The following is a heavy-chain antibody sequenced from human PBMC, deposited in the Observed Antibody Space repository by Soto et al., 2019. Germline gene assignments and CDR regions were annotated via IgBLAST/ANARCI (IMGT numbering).Heavy chain of an antibody. J-gene: IGHJ2*01. CDR2: ISGSGGST. Sequence: EVQLLASGGGLVQPGGSLRLSCAASGFTFSSYAMSWVRQAPGKGLEWVSAISGSGGSTYYADSVKGRFTISRDNSKNTLYLPMNSLRAEEPAVYYCAKNPYYGVNSKGSNWYLDLWGRGTLVTVSS. CDR1: GFTFSSYA. CDR3: AKNPYYGVNSKGSNWYLDL. V-gene: IGHV3-23*01. D-gene: IGHD4-17*01.